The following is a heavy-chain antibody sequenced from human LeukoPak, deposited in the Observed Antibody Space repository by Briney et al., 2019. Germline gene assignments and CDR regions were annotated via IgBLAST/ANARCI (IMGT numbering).Heavy chain of an antibody. J-gene: IGHJ3*02. Sequence: ASVKVSCKASGYTFTSYYMHWVRQAPGQGLEWMGIINPSGGSTSYAQKFQGRVTMTRDTSTSTVYMELSSLRSEDTAVYYCARDFRVGATSRRSAFDIWGQGTMVTVSS. CDR1: GYTFTSYY. CDR3: ARDFRVGATSRRSAFDI. V-gene: IGHV1-46*01. D-gene: IGHD1-26*01. CDR2: INPSGGST.